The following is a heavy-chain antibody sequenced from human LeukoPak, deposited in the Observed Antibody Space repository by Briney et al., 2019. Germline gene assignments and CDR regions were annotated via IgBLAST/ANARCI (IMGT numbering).Heavy chain of an antibody. CDR3: AKGLVRYIAAAGYYFDY. CDR2: ISGSGGST. J-gene: IGHJ4*02. CDR1: GFTFSSYA. Sequence: PGGSLRLSCAASGFTFSSYAMSWVRQAPGKGLEWVSAISGSGGSTYYADSVKGRFTISRDSSKNTLYLQMNSLRAEDTAVYYCAKGLVRYIAAAGYYFDYWGQGTLVTVSS. D-gene: IGHD6-13*01. V-gene: IGHV3-23*01.